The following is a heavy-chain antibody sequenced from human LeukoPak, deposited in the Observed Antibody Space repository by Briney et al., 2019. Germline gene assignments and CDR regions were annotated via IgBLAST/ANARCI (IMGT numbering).Heavy chain of an antibody. V-gene: IGHV4-59*08. D-gene: IGHD5/OR15-5a*01. CDR3: ARHHIVSTGTFDY. CDR1: GGSISGYH. J-gene: IGHJ4*02. Sequence: SETLSFTCTVSGGSISGYHWSWIRQPPGKGLEWIGYIYYGGSTNYNPSLKSRVTISLDTSKNQFSLKLNSVTAADTAVYYCARHHIVSTGTFDYWGQGTLVTVSS. CDR2: IYYGGST.